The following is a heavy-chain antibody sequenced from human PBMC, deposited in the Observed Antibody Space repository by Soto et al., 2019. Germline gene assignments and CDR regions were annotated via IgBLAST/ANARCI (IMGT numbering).Heavy chain of an antibody. D-gene: IGHD3-16*02. J-gene: IGHJ6*02. CDR1: GYTLTELS. Sequence: ASVKVSCKVSGYTLTELSMHWVRQAPGKGLEWMGGFDPEDGETIYAQKFQGRVTMTEDTSTDTAYMELSSLRSEDTAVYYCAIGGSGAIGGYYYYYGMDVWGQGTTVTV. CDR3: AIGGSGAIGGYYYYYGMDV. CDR2: FDPEDGET. V-gene: IGHV1-24*01.